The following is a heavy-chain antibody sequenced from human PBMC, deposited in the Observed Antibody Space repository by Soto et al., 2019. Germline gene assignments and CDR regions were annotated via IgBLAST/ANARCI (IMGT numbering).Heavy chain of an antibody. D-gene: IGHD3-3*01. J-gene: IGHJ6*03. CDR3: ARGRRGNSNFGVVLQPTMGSMYYYYMDV. CDR2: INHSGST. V-gene: IGHV4-34*01. CDR1: GGSFSGYY. Sequence: PSETLSLTCAVYGGSFSGYYWSWIRQPPGKGLEWIGEINHSGSTNYNPSLKSRVTISVDTSKNQFSLKLSSVTAADTAVYYCARGRRGNSNFGVVLQPTMGSMYYYYMDVWGKGTTVTVSS.